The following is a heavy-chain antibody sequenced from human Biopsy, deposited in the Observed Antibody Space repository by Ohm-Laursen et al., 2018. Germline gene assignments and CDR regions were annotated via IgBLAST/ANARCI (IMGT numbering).Heavy chain of an antibody. CDR2: IYYTGST. CDR3: ARAAFGPFDS. Sequence: SQTLSLTWTVSGGSISSYYWSWIRQPPGKGLEWIGYIYYTGSTNYNPSLKSRVTMSIDTSKNQFSLRLSSVTAADTAVYYCARAAFGPFDSWGQGALVTVSS. V-gene: IGHV4-59*12. D-gene: IGHD3-16*01. CDR1: GGSISSYY. J-gene: IGHJ4*02.